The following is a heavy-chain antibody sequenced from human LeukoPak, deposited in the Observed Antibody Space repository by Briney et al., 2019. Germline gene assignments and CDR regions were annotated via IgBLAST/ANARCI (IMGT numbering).Heavy chain of an antibody. Sequence: GGSLRLSCAASGFTFSNYWMNWVRQAPGKGLEGVANIKQDGSVKYYVDSVKGRFTISRDNAKNSLYLQMNSLRAEDTAVYYCARQNQLLFWGQGTLVTVSS. V-gene: IGHV3-7*01. J-gene: IGHJ4*02. CDR2: IKQDGSVK. CDR3: ARQNQLLF. D-gene: IGHD2-2*01. CDR1: GFTFSNYW.